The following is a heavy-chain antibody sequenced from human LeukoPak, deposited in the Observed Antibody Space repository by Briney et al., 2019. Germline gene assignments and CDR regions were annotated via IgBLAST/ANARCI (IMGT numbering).Heavy chain of an antibody. CDR2: INHSGST. J-gene: IGHJ4*02. CDR3: AGEWYNWNGFDY. CDR1: GGSFSGYY. D-gene: IGHD1-1*01. Sequence: SETLSLTCAVYGGSFSGYYWSWIRQPPGKGLEWIGEINHSGSTNYNPSLKSRVTISVDTSKNQFSLKLSSVTAADTVVYYCAGEWYNWNGFDYWGQGTLVTVSS. V-gene: IGHV4-34*01.